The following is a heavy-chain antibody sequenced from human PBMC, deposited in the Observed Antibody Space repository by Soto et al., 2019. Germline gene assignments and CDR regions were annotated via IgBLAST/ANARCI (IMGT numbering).Heavy chain of an antibody. J-gene: IGHJ4*02. V-gene: IGHV3-23*01. D-gene: IGHD3-22*01. Sequence: EVQLLESGGGLVQPGGSLRLSCAASGFTFSSYAMSWVHQAPGKGLEWVSAISGSGGSTYYADSVKGRFTISRDNSKNTLYLQMNSLRAEDTAVYYCARSIVVVITTFDYWGQGTLVTVSS. CDR2: ISGSGGST. CDR3: ARSIVVVITTFDY. CDR1: GFTFSSYA.